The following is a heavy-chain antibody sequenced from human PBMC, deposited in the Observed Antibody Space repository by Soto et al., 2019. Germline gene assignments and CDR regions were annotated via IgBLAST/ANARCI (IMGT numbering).Heavy chain of an antibody. CDR2: ISGSGGST. V-gene: IGHV3-23*01. D-gene: IGHD6-19*01. Sequence: PGGSLRLSCAASGFTFSSYAMSWVRQAPGKWLEWVSAISGSGGSTYYADSVKGRFTISRDNSKNTLYLQMNSLRAEDTAVYYCAKSEKYSSGWYDLLYAFDIGGQGTMVTVSS. CDR1: GFTFSSYA. J-gene: IGHJ3*02. CDR3: AKSEKYSSGWYDLLYAFDI.